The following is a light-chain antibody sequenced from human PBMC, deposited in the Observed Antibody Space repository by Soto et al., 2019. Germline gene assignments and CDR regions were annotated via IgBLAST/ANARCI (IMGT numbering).Light chain of an antibody. CDR2: VNN. CDR1: SSNIGAGYD. V-gene: IGLV1-40*01. CDR3: QSYDSSLSTSGV. Sequence: QSVLTQPPSVSGAPGQRVTISCTGSSSNIGAGYDVHWYQQLPGTTPKLLIYVNNNRPAGVPDRFSASKSGPSASLVITGLQAEDEADYYCQSYDSSLSTSGVFGGGTKVTVL. J-gene: IGLJ3*02.